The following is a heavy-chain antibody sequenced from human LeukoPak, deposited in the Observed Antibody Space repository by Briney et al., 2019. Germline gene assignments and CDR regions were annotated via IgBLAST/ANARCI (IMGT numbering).Heavy chain of an antibody. J-gene: IGHJ4*02. CDR2: INPNSGGT. CDR3: ARLPIVGTNPIAY. D-gene: IGHD1-26*01. V-gene: IGHV1-2*02. CDR1: GYTFTGYY. Sequence: ASVKVSCKASGYTFTGYYMHWVRQAPGQGREWMGWINPNSGGTYYAQNFQGRVTMTRDTYISTAYMELNRLRSDDTAVYYCARLPIVGTNPIAYWGQGPLVTVSS.